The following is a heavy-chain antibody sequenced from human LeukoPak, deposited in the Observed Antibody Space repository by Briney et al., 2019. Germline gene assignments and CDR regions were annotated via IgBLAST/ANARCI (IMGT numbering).Heavy chain of an antibody. CDR3: ARYWFGELSLGMDV. J-gene: IGHJ6*04. CDR2: IIPIFGTA. Sequence: SVKVSCKASGGTFSSYAISWVRQAPGQGLEWMGGIIPIFGTANYAQKFQGRVTITADESTSTAYMELSSLRSEDTTVYYCARYWFGELSLGMDVWGKGTTVTVSS. CDR1: GGTFSSYA. V-gene: IGHV1-69*13. D-gene: IGHD3-10*01.